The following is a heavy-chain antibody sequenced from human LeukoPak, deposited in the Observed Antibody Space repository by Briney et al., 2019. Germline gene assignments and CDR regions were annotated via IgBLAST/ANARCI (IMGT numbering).Heavy chain of an antibody. CDR2: ISSSGSTT. J-gene: IGHJ3*02. Sequence: LRLSCAASGFTFSDCYMNWIRQAPGRGLEWVSYISSSGSTTYYADSVQGRFTISRDNAKNSLYLQMDSLRAEDTAVYYCASNSGYGLNDAFDIWGQGTMVTVSS. V-gene: IGHV3-11*01. D-gene: IGHD3-22*01. CDR3: ASNSGYGLNDAFDI. CDR1: GFTFSDCY.